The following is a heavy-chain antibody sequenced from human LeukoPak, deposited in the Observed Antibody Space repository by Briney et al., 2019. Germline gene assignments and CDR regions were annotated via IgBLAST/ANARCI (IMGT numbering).Heavy chain of an antibody. CDR2: IYHSGST. Sequence: PSETLSLTCAVSGGSISSSNWWSWVRQPPGKGLEWIGEIYHSGSTNYDPSLKSRVTISVDKSKNQFSLKLSSVTAADTAVYYCAREGELWFGELTAFDIWGQGTMVTVSS. J-gene: IGHJ3*02. V-gene: IGHV4-4*02. CDR3: AREGELWFGELTAFDI. D-gene: IGHD3-10*01. CDR1: GGSISSSNW.